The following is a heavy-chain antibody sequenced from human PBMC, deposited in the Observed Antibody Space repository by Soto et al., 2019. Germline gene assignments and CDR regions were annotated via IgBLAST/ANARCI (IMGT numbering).Heavy chain of an antibody. D-gene: IGHD1-7*01. J-gene: IGHJ4*02. CDR2: INPNTGVT. CDR1: GYTFTDYY. CDR3: ARNFYYFDY. V-gene: IGHV1-2*02. Sequence: SVKVSCKASGYTFTDYYVHWVRQAPGQGLEWMGWINPNTGVTGYAQNFQGRVTMTRDTSISTAYMDLSRLTSDDTAVYYCARNFYYFDYWGQGTLVTVSS.